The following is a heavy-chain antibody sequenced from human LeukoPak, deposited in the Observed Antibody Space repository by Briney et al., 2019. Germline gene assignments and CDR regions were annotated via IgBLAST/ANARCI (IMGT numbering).Heavy chain of an antibody. CDR2: INTNTGNP. J-gene: IGHJ4*02. V-gene: IGHV7-4-1*02. CDR3: ARDLSIAVAGVVLAY. D-gene: IGHD6-19*01. CDR1: GYTFTSYA. Sequence: PRASVKVSCTASGYTFTSYAMNWVRQAPGQGLEWMGWINTNTGNPTYAQGFTGRFVFSLDTSVSTAYLQISSLKAEDTAVYYCARDLSIAVAGVVLAYWGQGTLVTVSS.